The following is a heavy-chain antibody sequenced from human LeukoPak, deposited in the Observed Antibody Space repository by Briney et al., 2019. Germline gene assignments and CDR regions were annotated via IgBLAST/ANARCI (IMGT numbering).Heavy chain of an antibody. CDR1: GYSISSHYF. D-gene: IGHD1-26*01. Sequence: SETLSLTCAVSGYSISSHYFWGWIRQPPGKGLEWIGSIDHSGTTYYNPSLKSRVTISVDTSKNQLSLKLSSVTASDTAVYYCARVKVGTTSGFDSWGQGTLVTASS. V-gene: IGHV4-38-2*01. J-gene: IGHJ4*02. CDR3: ARVKVGTTSGFDS. CDR2: IDHSGTT.